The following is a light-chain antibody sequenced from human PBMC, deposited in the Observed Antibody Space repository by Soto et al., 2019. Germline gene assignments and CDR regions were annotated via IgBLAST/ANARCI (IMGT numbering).Light chain of an antibody. CDR3: SSYTSSSTWV. Sequence: QSALTQPASVSGSPGQSITISCTGTSSDVGGYNYVSWYQQHPGKAPKLMIYDVSNRPSGVSNRFSGSKSGNTASLTISWRQAEDEADYYCSSYTSSSTWVFGTGTKLTVL. V-gene: IGLV2-14*01. J-gene: IGLJ1*01. CDR2: DVS. CDR1: SSDVGGYNY.